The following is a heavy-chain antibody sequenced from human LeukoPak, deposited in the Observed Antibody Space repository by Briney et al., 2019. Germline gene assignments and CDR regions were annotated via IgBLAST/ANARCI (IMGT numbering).Heavy chain of an antibody. D-gene: IGHD3-22*01. J-gene: IGHJ5*02. V-gene: IGHV3-7*01. CDR3: ARDRIAYYDKGGFDP. CDR1: GFTFSSYG. CDR2: VKEDGSEK. Sequence: PGGSLRLSCAASGFTFSSYGMHCVRQAPGKGLEWVANVKEDGSEKFYVGSVKGRFTISRDNAKNSLYLQMNNLRAADTAVYYCARDRIAYYDKGGFDPWGQGTLVTVSS.